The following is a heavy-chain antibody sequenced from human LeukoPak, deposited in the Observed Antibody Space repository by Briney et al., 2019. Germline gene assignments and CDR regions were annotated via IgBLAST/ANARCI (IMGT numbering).Heavy chain of an antibody. V-gene: IGHV3-30*18. CDR3: AKSRHPYNWNDGAFFDY. CDR1: GFTFSSYG. J-gene: IGHJ4*02. D-gene: IGHD1-20*01. CDR2: ISYDGSNK. Sequence: GGSLRLSCAGSGFTFSSYGMHWARQAPGKGLEWVAVISYDGSNKYYADSVKGRFTISRDNSKNTLYLQMNSLRPEGTAVYYCAKSRHPYNWNDGAFFDYWGQGTLVTVSS.